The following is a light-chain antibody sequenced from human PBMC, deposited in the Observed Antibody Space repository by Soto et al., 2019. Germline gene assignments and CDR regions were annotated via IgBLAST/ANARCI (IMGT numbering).Light chain of an antibody. Sequence: QSVLTQAPSASGAPGQRVTISCSGTCSNIGSNAVHWYQQVPGAAPKLLIYGSGQRASGLPDRFSDSKSDTSASLVISGLPSEDEGDYYCATWDVSLRGYWVFGGGTKLTVL. CDR3: ATWDVSLRGYWV. CDR1: CSNIGSNA. J-gene: IGLJ3*02. CDR2: GSG. V-gene: IGLV1-44*01.